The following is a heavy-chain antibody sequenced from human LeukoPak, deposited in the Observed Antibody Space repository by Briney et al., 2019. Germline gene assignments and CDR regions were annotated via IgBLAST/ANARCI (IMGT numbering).Heavy chain of an antibody. CDR1: GFTFSSYW. D-gene: IGHD3-10*01. CDR3: ARVARGDYYYYYMDV. Sequence: PGGSLRLSCAASGFTFSSYWMHWVRQAPGEGLVWVSRINSDGSSTRYADSVKGRFTISRDNTKNTLYLQMNSLRAEDTALYYCARVARGDYYYYYMDVWGKGTTVTVSS. CDR2: INSDGSST. V-gene: IGHV3-74*01. J-gene: IGHJ6*03.